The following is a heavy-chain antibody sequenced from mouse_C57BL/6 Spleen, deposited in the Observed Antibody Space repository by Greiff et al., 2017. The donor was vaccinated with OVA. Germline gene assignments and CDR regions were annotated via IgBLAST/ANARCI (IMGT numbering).Heavy chain of an antibody. CDR1: GYAFSSSW. V-gene: IGHV1-82*01. D-gene: IGHD1-1*01. Sequence: QVHVKQSGPELVKPGASVKISCKASGYAFSSSWMNWVKQRPGKGLEWIGRIYPGDGDTNYTGTFKGQATLTADKSSSTPYMQLRSLTSEYSAVYFCAREVDYGSSLAYWGQGTPVTVSA. CDR3: AREVDYGSSLAY. J-gene: IGHJ3*01. CDR2: IYPGDGDT.